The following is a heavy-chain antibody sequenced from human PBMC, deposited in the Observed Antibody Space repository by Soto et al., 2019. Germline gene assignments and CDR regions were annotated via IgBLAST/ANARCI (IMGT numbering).Heavy chain of an antibody. J-gene: IGHJ5*02. V-gene: IGHV1-18*01. D-gene: IGHD4-17*01. CDR1: GYIFTSYG. CDR2: IITSNGNT. CDR3: ARGGGHTMTTYP. Sequence: QVQLVQSGAEVKEPGASVKVSCKASGYIFTSYGISWVRQAPGQGLEWMGWIITSNGNTNYAQKLQGRVTMTTDTYTSTAYMELMSLRSDDTAVYYCARGGGHTMTTYPWGQGTLVTVSS.